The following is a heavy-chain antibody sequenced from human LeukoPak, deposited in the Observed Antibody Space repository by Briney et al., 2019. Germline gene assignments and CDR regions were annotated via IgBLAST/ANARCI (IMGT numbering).Heavy chain of an antibody. CDR1: GGTFSSYA. D-gene: IGHD5-12*01. J-gene: IGHJ6*03. CDR2: IIPIFGTA. V-gene: IGHV1-69*13. CDR3: ARVGGHSGYALRYYYYYYMDV. Sequence: SVKVSCKASGGTFSSYAISWVRQAPGQGLEWMGGIIPIFGTANYAQKFQGRVTITADESTSTAYMELSSLRSEDTAVYYCARVGGHSGYALRYYYYYYMDVWGKGTTVTVSS.